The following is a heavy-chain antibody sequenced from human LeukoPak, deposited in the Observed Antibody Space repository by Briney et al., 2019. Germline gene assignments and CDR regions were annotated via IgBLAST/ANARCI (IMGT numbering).Heavy chain of an antibody. CDR1: GFTFSSHA. J-gene: IGHJ4*02. CDR2: IYSGGST. Sequence: GGSLRLSCVGSGFTFSSHAMSWVRQAPGKGLEWVSVIYSGGSTYYADSVKGRFTISRDNSKNTLYLQMNSLRAEDTAVYYCARTSSGSYYPNFDYWGQGTLVTVSS. D-gene: IGHD3-10*01. V-gene: IGHV3-53*01. CDR3: ARTSSGSYYPNFDY.